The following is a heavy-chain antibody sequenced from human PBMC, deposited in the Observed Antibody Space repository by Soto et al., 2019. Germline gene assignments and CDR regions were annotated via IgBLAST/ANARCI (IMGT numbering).Heavy chain of an antibody. V-gene: IGHV3-23*01. CDR2: VSGNGAST. D-gene: IGHD4-17*01. CDR3: ARSTSVTSTLLGYFDY. J-gene: IGHJ4*02. Sequence: EVQLLESGGDLVQPGGSLRLSCAASGFTFSTYAMSWVRQAPGKGLEWVSGVSGNGASTYHADSVKGRFAIIRDNSKNTLYLQMNSLRAEDTAVYYGARSTSVTSTLLGYFDYWGQGTLVTVCS. CDR1: GFTFSTYA.